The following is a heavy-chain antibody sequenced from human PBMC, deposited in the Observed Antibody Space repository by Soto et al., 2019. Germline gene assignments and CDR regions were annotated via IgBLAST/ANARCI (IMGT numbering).Heavy chain of an antibody. V-gene: IGHV3-21*01. CDR3: ARGDGTGLHSSGWSPRF. J-gene: IGHJ4*02. CDR1: GFTFSVST. D-gene: IGHD6-13*01. CDR2: ISSGTTYF. Sequence: PGGSLRLSCAASGFTFSVSTMNWVRQAPGERLEWVSSISSGTTYFYYADSVKGRFSISRDNAKHSLYLQMNSLRVEDTAVYYCARGDGTGLHSSGWSPRFWGQGTLVTVSS.